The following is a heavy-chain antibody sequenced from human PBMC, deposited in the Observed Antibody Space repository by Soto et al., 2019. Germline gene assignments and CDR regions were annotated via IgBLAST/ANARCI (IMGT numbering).Heavy chain of an antibody. CDR3: VIPPTVTTFDWYFDL. CDR2: IIPILGIA. J-gene: IGHJ2*01. V-gene: IGHV1-69*02. D-gene: IGHD4-17*01. CDR1: GGTFSSYT. Sequence: QVQLVQSGAEVKKPGSSVKVSCKASGGTFSSYTISWVRQAPGQGLEWMGRIIPILGIANYAQKFQGRVTITADKSTSTAYMELSSLRSEGTAVYYCVIPPTVTTFDWYFDLWGRGTLVTVSS.